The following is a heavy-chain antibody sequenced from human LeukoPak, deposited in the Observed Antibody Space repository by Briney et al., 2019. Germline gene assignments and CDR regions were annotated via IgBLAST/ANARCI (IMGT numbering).Heavy chain of an antibody. CDR3: ARQSSPFWSGYYRGRRVFHY. V-gene: IGHV4-34*01. Sequence: SETLSLTCAVYGGSFSGYYWSWIRQPPGKGLEWIGEINHSGSTNYNPSLKSRVTISVDTSKNQFSLKLSSVTAADTAVYYCARQSSPFWSGYYRGRRVFHYWGQGTLVTVSS. D-gene: IGHD3-3*01. J-gene: IGHJ4*02. CDR1: GGSFSGYY. CDR2: INHSGST.